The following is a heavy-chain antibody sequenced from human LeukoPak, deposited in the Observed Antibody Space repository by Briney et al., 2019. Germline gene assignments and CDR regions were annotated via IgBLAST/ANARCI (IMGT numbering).Heavy chain of an antibody. Sequence: SETLSLTCTVSGGSISSYYWSWIRQPPGKGLEWIGYIYYSGSTNYNPSLKSRVTISVDTSKHQFSLKLSSVTAADTAVYYCARRRYYYDSSGYSHDAFDIWGQGTMVTVSS. CDR2: IYYSGST. J-gene: IGHJ3*02. CDR1: GGSISSYY. CDR3: ARRRYYYDSSGYSHDAFDI. V-gene: IGHV4-59*08. D-gene: IGHD3-22*01.